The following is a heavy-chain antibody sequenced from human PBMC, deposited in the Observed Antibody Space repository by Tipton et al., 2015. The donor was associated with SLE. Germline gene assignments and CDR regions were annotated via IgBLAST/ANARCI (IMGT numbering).Heavy chain of an antibody. CDR1: GYYINSGYY. Sequence: TLSLTCTVSGYYINSGYYWGWIRQPPGKGLEWIASMYHSGDTYYNPSLKSRVAISVDTAKNQFSLKLSSVTAADTAVYYCARELRRVAVAATYYYGMDVWGQGTTVAVSS. J-gene: IGHJ6*02. CDR2: MYHSGDT. D-gene: IGHD6-19*01. V-gene: IGHV4-38-2*02. CDR3: ARELRRVAVAATYYYGMDV.